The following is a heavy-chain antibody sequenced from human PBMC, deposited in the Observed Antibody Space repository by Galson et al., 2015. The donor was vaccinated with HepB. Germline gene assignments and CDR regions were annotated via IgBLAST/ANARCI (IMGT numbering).Heavy chain of an antibody. Sequence: CAISGDSVSSNSAAWNWTRQSPSRGLEWLGRTYYRSKWYTDYALSVQGRITINPDTSRNQFSLQLTSVTPDDTAVYYCARVEQQVVPTGWFDPWGQGTLVTVSS. CDR1: GDSVSSNSAA. D-gene: IGHD6-13*01. V-gene: IGHV6-1*01. CDR2: TYYRSKWYT. CDR3: ARVEQQVVPTGWFDP. J-gene: IGHJ5*02.